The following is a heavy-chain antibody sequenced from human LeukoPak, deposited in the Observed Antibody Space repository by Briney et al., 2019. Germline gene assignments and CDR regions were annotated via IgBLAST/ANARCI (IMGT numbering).Heavy chain of an antibody. Sequence: PGGSLRLSCAASGFTFSSYAMHWVRQAPGKGLEWVSVIYSGGNTYYADSVKGRFTISRDNSKNTLYLQMNSLRVDDTAVYYCARNWTTSKDVWGQGTTVTVSS. D-gene: IGHD3/OR15-3a*01. V-gene: IGHV3-53*01. CDR2: IYSGGNT. J-gene: IGHJ6*02. CDR3: ARNWTTSKDV. CDR1: GFTFSSYA.